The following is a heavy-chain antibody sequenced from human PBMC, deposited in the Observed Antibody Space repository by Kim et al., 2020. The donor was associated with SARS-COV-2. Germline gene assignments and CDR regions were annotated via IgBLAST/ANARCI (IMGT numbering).Heavy chain of an antibody. Sequence: GGSLRLSCAASGFTFSSYDMHWVRQATGKGLEWVSAIGTAGDTYYPGSGKGRFTISSGNAKNSLYLQMNSLRAGDTGVYYCARGQQQLVLSGYYYYMDVWGKGTTVTVSS. V-gene: IGHV3-13*01. CDR1: GFTFSSYD. D-gene: IGHD6-13*01. CDR3: ARGQQQLVLSGYYYYMDV. J-gene: IGHJ6*03. CDR2: IGTAGDT.